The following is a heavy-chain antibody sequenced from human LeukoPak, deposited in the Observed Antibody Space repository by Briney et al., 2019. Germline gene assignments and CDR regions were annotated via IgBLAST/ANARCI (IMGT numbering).Heavy chain of an antibody. CDR1: GYTFTSYD. CDR3: ARAVRGFGGGRPYYYMDV. Sequence: VASVKVSCKASGYTFTSYDINWVRQATGQGLEWMGWISAYNGNTNYAQKLQGRVTMTTDTSTSTAYMELRSLRSDDTAVYYCARAVRGFGGGRPYYYMDVWGKGTTVTISS. J-gene: IGHJ6*03. D-gene: IGHD3-10*01. CDR2: ISAYNGNT. V-gene: IGHV1-18*01.